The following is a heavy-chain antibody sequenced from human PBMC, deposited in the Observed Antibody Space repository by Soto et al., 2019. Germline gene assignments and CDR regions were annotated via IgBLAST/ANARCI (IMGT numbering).Heavy chain of an antibody. D-gene: IGHD3-22*01. CDR1: GFTFSSYG. CDR3: ARGGAIYYDSSGPGGDNWFDP. J-gene: IGHJ5*02. Sequence: PGGSLRLSCAASGFTFSSYGMHWVHQAPGKGLEWVAVIWYDGSNKYYADSVKGRFTISRDNSKNTLYLQMNSLRAEDTAVYYCARGGAIYYDSSGPGGDNWFDPWGQGTLVTVSS. V-gene: IGHV3-33*01. CDR2: IWYDGSNK.